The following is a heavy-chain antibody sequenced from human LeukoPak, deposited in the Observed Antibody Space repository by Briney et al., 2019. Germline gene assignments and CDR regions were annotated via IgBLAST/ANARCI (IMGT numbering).Heavy chain of an antibody. D-gene: IGHD1-26*01. CDR3: ATLYSGSHSPMDV. Sequence: SETLSLTCTVYGGSISSSYWSWIRQPPGKGLEWVGYIYTSGSTNYNPSLESRVTISVDTSRNQFSLKLSSVTAADTSVYYCATLYSGSHSPMDVWGKGTTVTVSS. J-gene: IGHJ6*03. CDR1: GGSISSSY. CDR2: IYTSGST. V-gene: IGHV4-4*09.